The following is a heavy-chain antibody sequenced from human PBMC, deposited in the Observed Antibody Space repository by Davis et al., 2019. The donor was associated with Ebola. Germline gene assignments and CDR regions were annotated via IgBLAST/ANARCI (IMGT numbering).Heavy chain of an antibody. J-gene: IGHJ4*02. CDR1: GFTFSSYT. V-gene: IGHV3-23*01. CDR2: VDGGSGPT. CDR3: AKTYDFWSGYLNY. Sequence: GESLKISCAASGFTFSSYTMYWVRQAPGKGLEWVSSVDGGSGPTHYADSLKGRFTSSRDNSRNTLYLQMNSLRDGDTAVYYCAKTYDFWSGYLNYWGQGTLVTVSS. D-gene: IGHD3-3*01.